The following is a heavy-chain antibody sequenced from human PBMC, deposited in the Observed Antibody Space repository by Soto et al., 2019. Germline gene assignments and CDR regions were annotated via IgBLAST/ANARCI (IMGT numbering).Heavy chain of an antibody. D-gene: IGHD3-22*01. CDR1: GYTFTSYY. Sequence: VASVKVSCKASGYTFTSYYMHWVRQAPGQGLEWMGIINPSGGSTSYAQKFQGRVTMTRDTSTSTVYMELSSLRSEDTAVYYCARDPTMIVVVPILRSYYGMDVRGQGTTVTVSS. CDR3: ARDPTMIVVVPILRSYYGMDV. CDR2: INPSGGST. V-gene: IGHV1-46*01. J-gene: IGHJ6*02.